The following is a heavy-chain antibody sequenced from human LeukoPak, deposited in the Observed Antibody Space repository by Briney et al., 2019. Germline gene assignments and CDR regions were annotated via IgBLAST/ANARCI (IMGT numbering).Heavy chain of an antibody. V-gene: IGHV1-8*01. Sequence: ASVKVSCKASGYTFTSYDINWVRQATGQGLEWMGWMNPNSGNTGYARKFQGRVTMTRNTSISTAYMELSSLRSEDTAVYYCARGRLSHYDSSGYYSGSDYWGQGTLVTVSS. CDR1: GYTFTSYD. CDR3: ARGRLSHYDSSGYYSGSDY. CDR2: MNPNSGNT. J-gene: IGHJ4*02. D-gene: IGHD3-22*01.